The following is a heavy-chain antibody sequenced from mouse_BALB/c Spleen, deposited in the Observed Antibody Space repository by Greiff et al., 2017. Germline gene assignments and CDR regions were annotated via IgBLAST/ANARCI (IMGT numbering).Heavy chain of an antibody. Sequence: QVQLQQSGAELARPGASVKMSCKASGYTFTSYTMHWVKQRPGQGLEWIGYINPSSGYTNYNQKFKDKATLTADKSSSTAYMQLSSLTSEDTAVYYCASTYYGNSFAYWGQGTLVTVSA. J-gene: IGHJ3*01. CDR3: ASTYYGNSFAY. D-gene: IGHD2-10*01. CDR2: INPSSGYT. V-gene: IGHV1-4*01. CDR1: GYTFTSYT.